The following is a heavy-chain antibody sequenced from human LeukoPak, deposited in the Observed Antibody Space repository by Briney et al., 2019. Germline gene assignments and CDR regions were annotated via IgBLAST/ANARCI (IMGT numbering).Heavy chain of an antibody. V-gene: IGHV4-61*01. CDR3: ASDYGDYVFDY. CDR1: GGSVSSGSYY. J-gene: IGHJ4*02. Sequence: SETLSLTCTVSGGSVSSGSYYWSWIRQPPGKGLEWIGYIYYSGSTNYNPSLKSRVTISVDTSKNQFSLKLSSVTAADTAVYYCASDYGDYVFDYWGQGTPVTVSS. D-gene: IGHD4-17*01. CDR2: IYYSGST.